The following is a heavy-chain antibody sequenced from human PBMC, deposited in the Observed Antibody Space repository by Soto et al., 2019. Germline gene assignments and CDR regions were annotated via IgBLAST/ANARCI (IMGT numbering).Heavy chain of an antibody. Sequence: XETLSVTCTVSGGSISSYYWSWIRQPPGKGLEWIGYIYYSGSTNYNPSLKSRVTISVDTSKNQFSLKLSSVTAADTAVYYCARTKNTAMVTWGQGTLVTVSS. CDR2: IYYSGST. D-gene: IGHD5-18*01. CDR1: GGSISSYY. CDR3: ARTKNTAMVT. V-gene: IGHV4-59*01. J-gene: IGHJ5*02.